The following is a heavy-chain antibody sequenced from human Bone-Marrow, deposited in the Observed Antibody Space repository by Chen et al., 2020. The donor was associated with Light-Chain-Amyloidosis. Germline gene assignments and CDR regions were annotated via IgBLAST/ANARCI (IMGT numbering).Heavy chain of an antibody. CDR2: IIPIFGTA. Sequence: QVQLVQSGAEVKKPGSSVKVSCRASGGTFSSYAISWVRQAPGQGLEWMGGIIPIFGTANYAQKFQGRVTITADESTSTAYMELSSLRSEDTAVYYCASEPGSRRSGYYYYMDVWGKGTTVTVSS. V-gene: IGHV1-69*01. D-gene: IGHD3-10*01. J-gene: IGHJ6*03. CDR1: GGTFSSYA. CDR3: ASEPGSRRSGYYYYMDV.